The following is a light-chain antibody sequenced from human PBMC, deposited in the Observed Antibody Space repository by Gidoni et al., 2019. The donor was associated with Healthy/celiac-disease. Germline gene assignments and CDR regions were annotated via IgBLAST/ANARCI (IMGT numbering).Light chain of an antibody. Sequence: IQLTPSPSSLSASVGDRVTITCRASQGISSYLAWYQQKPGKATKLLIYAAYTLQSGVPSRFSGSGSGTDFTLTIRSLQPEDCETYYCQQLNSYPSITFGQGTRLEIK. CDR1: QGISSY. J-gene: IGKJ5*01. V-gene: IGKV1-9*01. CDR3: QQLNSYPSIT. CDR2: AAY.